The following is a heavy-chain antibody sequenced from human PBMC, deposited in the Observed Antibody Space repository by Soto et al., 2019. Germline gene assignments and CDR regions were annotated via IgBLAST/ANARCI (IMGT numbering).Heavy chain of an antibody. Sequence: GGSLRLSCAVSDFSVSYNYMSWVRQAPGKGLEWVSVIHSGDSTYYTDSVKGRFTISRDDSKNTLYLQMNSLTAEDTAVYYCAGYCGSTSCYEVYWGQGTLVTVSS. V-gene: IGHV3-66*01. CDR1: DFSVSYNY. J-gene: IGHJ4*01. CDR3: AGYCGSTSCYEVY. CDR2: IHSGDST. D-gene: IGHD2-2*01.